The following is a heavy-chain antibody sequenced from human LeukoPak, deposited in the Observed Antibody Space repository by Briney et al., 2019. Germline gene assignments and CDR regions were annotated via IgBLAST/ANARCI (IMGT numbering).Heavy chain of an antibody. V-gene: IGHV1-2*02. CDR2: INPNSGGT. J-gene: IGHJ6*03. CDR3: ARGWVTMVRGVIRGYYYMDV. Sequence: ASVKVSCKASGYTFTGYYMHWVRQAPGQGLEWMGWINPNSGGTNYAQKLQGRVTMTTDTSTSTAYMELRSLRSDDTAVYYCARGWVTMVRGVIRGYYYMDVWGKGTTVTISS. CDR1: GYTFTGYY. D-gene: IGHD3-10*01.